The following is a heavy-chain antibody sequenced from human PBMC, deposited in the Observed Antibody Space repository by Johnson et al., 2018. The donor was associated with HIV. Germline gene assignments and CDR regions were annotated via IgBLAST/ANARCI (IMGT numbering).Heavy chain of an antibody. V-gene: IGHV3-30*19. Sequence: QMQLVESGGGVIRPGGSLRLSCATSGFTFDYYWMHWVRQAPGKGLVWVAVISYDGSDKYYAASVTGRLTISRDNAKNSLYLQMNSLKAEDTGVYYCARDSTPWGGEHVGYAFDLWGRGTLVTISS. D-gene: IGHD4-17*01. CDR3: ARDSTPWGGEHVGYAFDL. J-gene: IGHJ3*01. CDR2: ISYDGSDK. CDR1: GFTFDYYW.